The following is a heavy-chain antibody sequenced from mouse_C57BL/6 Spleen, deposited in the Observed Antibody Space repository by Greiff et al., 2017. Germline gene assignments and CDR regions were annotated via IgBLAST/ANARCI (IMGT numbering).Heavy chain of an antibody. Sequence: DVQLVESGGGLVKPGGSLKLSCAASGFTFSDYGMHWVRQAPEKGLEWVAYISSGSSTIYYADTVKGRFTISRDNAKNTLFLQMTSLRSEDTAMYYCARPYDYDWFAYWGQGTLVTVSA. CDR2: ISSGSSTI. CDR3: ARPYDYDWFAY. J-gene: IGHJ3*01. D-gene: IGHD2-4*01. CDR1: GFTFSDYG. V-gene: IGHV5-17*01.